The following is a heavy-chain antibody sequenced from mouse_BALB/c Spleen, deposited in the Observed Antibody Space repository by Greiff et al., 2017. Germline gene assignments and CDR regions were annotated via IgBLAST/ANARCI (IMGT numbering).Heavy chain of an antibody. CDR2: IWSDGST. CDR1: GFSLTSYG. D-gene: IGHD1-1*01. J-gene: IGHJ1*01. Sequence: QVQLQQSGPDLVAPSQSLSITCTVSGFSLTSYGVHWVRQPPGKGLEWLVVIWSDGSTTYNSALKSRLSISKDNSKSQVFLKMNSLQTDDTAMYYCARHSTVVEGYWYFDVWGAGTTVTVSS. CDR3: ARHSTVVEGYWYFDV. V-gene: IGHV2-6-2*01.